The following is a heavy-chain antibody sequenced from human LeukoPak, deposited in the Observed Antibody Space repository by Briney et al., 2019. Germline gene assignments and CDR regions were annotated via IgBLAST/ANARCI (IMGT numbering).Heavy chain of an antibody. Sequence: GGSLRLSCAASEFTFSRHAMSWVPDAPGRGGGWGSAISDGSDSTYYADSVKGRFTISRNNSKNTLYLQMNSLRAEDTATYYCAKALNYWYFDLWGRGSLVTVSS. CDR1: EFTFSRHA. CDR2: ISDGSDST. V-gene: IGHV3-23*01. J-gene: IGHJ2*01. CDR3: AKALNYWYFDL.